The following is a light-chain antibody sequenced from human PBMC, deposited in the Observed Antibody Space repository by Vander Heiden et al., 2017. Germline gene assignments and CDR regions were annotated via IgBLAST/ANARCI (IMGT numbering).Light chain of an antibody. J-gene: IGLJ2*01. CDR3: SSYTGSSLV. V-gene: IGLV2-8*01. CDR2: EVS. Sequence: SAPPHPPQASGSPGQSVTISCTGTSSDVGGYNYVSWYQQHPGKAPNLMIYEVSKRPPGVPDRFSGSKSGNTASLTVSGLQAEDEGDYYCSSYTGSSLVFGGGTKLTVL. CDR1: SSDVGGYNY.